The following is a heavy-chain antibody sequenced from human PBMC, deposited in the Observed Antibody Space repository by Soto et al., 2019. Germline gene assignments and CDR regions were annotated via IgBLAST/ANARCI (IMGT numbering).Heavy chain of an antibody. CDR2: INPSGGYT. CDR3: ARDRVPSYDSSGYYRAFDS. CDR1: GYTFTSYY. Sequence: ASVKVSCKASGYTFTSYYMHWVRQAPRQGLEWMGIINPSGGYTSNSQRFQGRVTMTRDTSTNTVYMELSSLRPEDTAVYYCARDRVPSYDSSGYYRAFDSWGQGTMVTVSS. D-gene: IGHD3-22*01. J-gene: IGHJ3*02. V-gene: IGHV1-46*01.